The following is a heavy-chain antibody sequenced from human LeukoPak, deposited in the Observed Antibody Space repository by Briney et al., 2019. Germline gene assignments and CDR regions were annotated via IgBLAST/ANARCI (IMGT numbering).Heavy chain of an antibody. CDR2: IWYDGSNK. CDR3: ARERGVGGTTWGDIGY. V-gene: IGHV3-33*01. Sequence: PGRSLRLSCAASGFTFSSYGIHWVRRAPGKGLEWVAVIWYDGSNKYYADSVKGRFTISRDNSKNTLYLQMNSLRAEDTAVYYCARERGVGGTTWGDIGYWGQGTLVTVSS. CDR1: GFTFSSYG. D-gene: IGHD1-26*01. J-gene: IGHJ4*02.